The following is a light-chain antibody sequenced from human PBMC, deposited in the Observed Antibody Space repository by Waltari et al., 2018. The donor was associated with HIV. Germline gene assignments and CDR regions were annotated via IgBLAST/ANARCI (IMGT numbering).Light chain of an antibody. V-gene: IGKV2-28*01. Sequence: DIVMTQSPLSLPVTRGVPASISCRSTQSLLHSNGYNYLDWYLQKPGQSPQLLIYLGSNRASGVPDRFSGSGSGTDFTLKISRVEAEDVGVYYCMQALQTPITFGPGTKVDIK. J-gene: IGKJ3*01. CDR2: LGS. CDR1: QSLLHSNGYNY. CDR3: MQALQTPIT.